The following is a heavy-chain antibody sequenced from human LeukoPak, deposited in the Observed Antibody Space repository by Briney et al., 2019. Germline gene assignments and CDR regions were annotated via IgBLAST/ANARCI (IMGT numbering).Heavy chain of an antibody. CDR1: GFTFGDYA. J-gene: IGHJ4*02. CDR2: IRSKAYGGTT. CDR3: TRVDSDYYDFWSGFDY. D-gene: IGHD3-3*01. V-gene: IGHV3-49*04. Sequence: GGSLRLSCTASGFTFGDYAMSWVRQAPWKGLEWVGFIRSKAYGGTTEYAASVKGRFTISRDDSKSIAYLQMNSLKTEDTAVYYCTRVDSDYYDFWSGFDYWGQGTLVTVSS.